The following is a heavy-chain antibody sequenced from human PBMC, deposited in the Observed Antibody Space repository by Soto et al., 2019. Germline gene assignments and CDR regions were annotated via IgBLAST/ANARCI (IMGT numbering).Heavy chain of an antibody. CDR1: GATFSSYA. CDR3: ARGGRAAAGMPWFDP. CDR2: IIPIFGTA. Sequence: ASVKVSCKASGATFSSYAISWVRQAPGQGLEWMGGIIPIFGTANYAQKFQGRVTITADESTSTAYMELSSLRSEDTAVYYCARGGRAAAGMPWFDPWGQGTLVTVCS. D-gene: IGHD6-13*01. J-gene: IGHJ5*02. V-gene: IGHV1-69*13.